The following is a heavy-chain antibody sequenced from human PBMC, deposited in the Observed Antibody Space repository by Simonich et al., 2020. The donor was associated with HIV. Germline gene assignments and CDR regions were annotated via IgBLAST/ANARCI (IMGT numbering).Heavy chain of an antibody. Sequence: QVQLVQSGAEVKKPGSSVKVSCKASGGTFSSFAISWVRQAPGLGLEWVGGIIPILSTANYAQKFQGRVTITADESTSTAYMELSSLRSEDTGIYYCARKGGGRGVYYFDYWGQGTLVTVSS. CDR2: IIPILSTA. CDR1: GGTFSSFA. D-gene: IGHD3-10*01. CDR3: ARKGGGRGVYYFDY. J-gene: IGHJ4*02. V-gene: IGHV1-69*13.